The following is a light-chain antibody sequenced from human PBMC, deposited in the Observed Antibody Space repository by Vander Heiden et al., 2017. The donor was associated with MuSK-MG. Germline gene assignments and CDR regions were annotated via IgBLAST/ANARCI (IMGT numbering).Light chain of an antibody. CDR2: GAS. CDR3: QQYGRCLT. V-gene: IGKV3-20*01. J-gene: IGKJ2*01. CDR1: QSVRSSF. Sequence: IVFTQSPCTLSLSPGERATLSCRASQSVRSSFLDWYQDKPGQAPRLLIYGASSRATGIPDRFSGSGSGTDFTLTSSRLEAEDFAVYYCQQYGRCLTFGQGTKLEI.